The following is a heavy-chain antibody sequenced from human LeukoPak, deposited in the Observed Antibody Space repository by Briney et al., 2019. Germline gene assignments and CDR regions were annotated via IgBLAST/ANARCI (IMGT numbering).Heavy chain of an antibody. V-gene: IGHV4-39*07. J-gene: IGHJ5*02. CDR2: IYYSGST. D-gene: IGHD6-6*01. CDR1: GGSISSSSYY. Sequence: SETLSLTCTVSGGSISSSSYYWGWIRQPPRKGLEWIGSIYYSGSTYYNPSLKSRVTISVDTSKNQFSLKLSSVTAADTAVYYCARDLEARQYSSLEPIWPRWFDPWGQGTLVTVSS. CDR3: ARDLEARQYSSLEPIWPRWFDP.